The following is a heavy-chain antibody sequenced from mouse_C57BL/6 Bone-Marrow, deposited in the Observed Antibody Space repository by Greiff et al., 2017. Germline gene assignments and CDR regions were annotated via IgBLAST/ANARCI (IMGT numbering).Heavy chain of an antibody. CDR1: GYTFTDYY. CDR2: INPYNGGT. D-gene: IGHD2-5*01. J-gene: IGHJ3*01. CDR3: ARMSNPFAY. Sequence: VQLQQSGPVLVKPGASVKMSCKASGYTFTDYYMNWVKQSHGKSLEWIGVINPYNGGTSYNQKFKGKATLTVDKSSSTAYMELNSLTSEDSAVYYCARMSNPFAYWGQGTLVPVSA. V-gene: IGHV1-19*01.